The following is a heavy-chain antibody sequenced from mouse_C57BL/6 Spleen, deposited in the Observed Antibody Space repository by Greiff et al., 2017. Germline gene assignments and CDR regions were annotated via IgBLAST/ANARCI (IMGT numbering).Heavy chain of an antibody. CDR3: ARGGFITTVVALDY. Sequence: VQLQQSGAELVKPGASVKISCKASGYAFSSYWMNWVKQRPGKGLEWIGQIYPGDGDTNYNGKFKGKATLTADKSSSSAYMQLSSLTSEDSAVYFCARGGFITTVVALDYWGQGTTLTVSS. V-gene: IGHV1-80*01. CDR2: IYPGDGDT. D-gene: IGHD1-1*01. CDR1: GYAFSSYW. J-gene: IGHJ2*01.